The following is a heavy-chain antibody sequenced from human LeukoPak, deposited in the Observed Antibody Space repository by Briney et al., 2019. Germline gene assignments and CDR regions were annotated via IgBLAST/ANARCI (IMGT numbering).Heavy chain of an antibody. CDR2: ISAYNGNT. Sequence: ASVKVSCKASGYTFTGYYMHWVRQAPGQGLEWMGWISAYNGNTNYAQKLQGRVTMTTDTSTSTAYMELRSLRSDDTAVYYCARGYDFWSHSDYWGQGTLVTVSS. CDR1: GYTFTGYY. CDR3: ARGYDFWSHSDY. J-gene: IGHJ4*02. V-gene: IGHV1-18*04. D-gene: IGHD3-3*01.